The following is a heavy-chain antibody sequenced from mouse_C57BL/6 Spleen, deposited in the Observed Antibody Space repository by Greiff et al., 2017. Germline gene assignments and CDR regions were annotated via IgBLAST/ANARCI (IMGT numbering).Heavy chain of an antibody. Sequence: QVQLQQPGTELVKPGASVKLSCKASGYTFTSYWMHWVKQRPGQGLEWIGRINPGDGDHNYNGKFKGKATRTTDKTSSTAYMQHSSLTSEDSAVIFCAREAYGPYARDYWGQGTSVTVSS. J-gene: IGHJ4*01. D-gene: IGHD1-2*01. CDR2: INPGDGDH. CDR1: GYTFTSYW. CDR3: AREAYGPYARDY. V-gene: IGHV1-82*01.